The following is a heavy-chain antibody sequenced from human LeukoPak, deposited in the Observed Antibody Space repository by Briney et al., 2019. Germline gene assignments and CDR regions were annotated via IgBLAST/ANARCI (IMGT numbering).Heavy chain of an antibody. J-gene: IGHJ4*02. CDR2: ISSSSSTM. CDR3: ARVKKEMTTTTFTSNYFDY. Sequence: QPGGSPRLSCAASGFSFSSSDMNWVRQAPGKGLEWVSYISSSSSTMYYADSVKGRFTISRDNAKNSLYLQMNSLRAEDTAVYYCARVKKEMTTTTFTSNYFDYWGQGTLVTVSS. CDR1: GFSFSSSD. D-gene: IGHD5-24*01. V-gene: IGHV3-48*03.